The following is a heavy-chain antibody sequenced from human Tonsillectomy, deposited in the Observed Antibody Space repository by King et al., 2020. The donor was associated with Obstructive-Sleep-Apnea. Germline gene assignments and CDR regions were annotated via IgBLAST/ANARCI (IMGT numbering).Heavy chain of an antibody. V-gene: IGHV4-39*07. CDR3: ASLGYCSGGSCQDY. CDR1: GGSISSSSYY. J-gene: IGHJ4*02. D-gene: IGHD2-15*01. Sequence: QLQESGPGLVKPSETLSLTCTVSGGSISSSSYYWGWIRQPPGKGLGWIGSSYYSGSTSYNPSLKSRVTISVDTSKNQFSLQLSSVTAADTAGYYCASLGYCSGGSCQDYWGQGTLVTVSS. CDR2: SYYSGST.